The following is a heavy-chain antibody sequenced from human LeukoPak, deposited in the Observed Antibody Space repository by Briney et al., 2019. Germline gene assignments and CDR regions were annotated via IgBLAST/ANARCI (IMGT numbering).Heavy chain of an antibody. D-gene: IGHD3-10*01. J-gene: IGHJ6*02. Sequence: SETLSLTCAVYGGSFSGYYWSWIRQPPGKGLEWIGEINHSGSTNYNPSLKSRVTISVDTSKNQFSLKLSSVTAADTAVYYCAREQGITMVRGASPPHYYYGMDVWGQGTTVTVSS. CDR2: INHSGST. V-gene: IGHV4-34*01. CDR1: GGSFSGYY. CDR3: AREQGITMVRGASPPHYYYGMDV.